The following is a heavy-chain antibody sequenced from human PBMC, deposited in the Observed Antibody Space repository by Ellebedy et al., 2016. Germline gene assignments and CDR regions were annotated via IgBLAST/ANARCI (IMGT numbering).Heavy chain of an antibody. CDR2: ISGSGGST. CDR3: ANPWGRESTPWYFDY. J-gene: IGHJ4*02. D-gene: IGHD3-16*01. V-gene: IGHV3-23*01. Sequence: GGSLRLSXAASGFTFSSYAMSWVRQAPGKGLEWVSAISGSGGSTYYADSVKGRFTISRDNSKNTLYLQMNSLRAEDTAVYYCANPWGRESTPWYFDYWGQGTLVTVSS. CDR1: GFTFSSYA.